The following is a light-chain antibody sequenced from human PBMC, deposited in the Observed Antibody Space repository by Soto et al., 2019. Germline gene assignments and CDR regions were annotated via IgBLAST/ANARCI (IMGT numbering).Light chain of an antibody. J-gene: IGKJ5*01. CDR1: QSVSSSY. CDR2: GAS. Sequence: EIVLTQSPGTLSLSPGDRATLSCRASQSVSSSYLAWLQQKPGQAPRLLIYGASSRATGIPDRFSGSGSGTDFPLTISRLETEDFAVYYCQQYDSSPITFGQGTRLEI. V-gene: IGKV3-20*01. CDR3: QQYDSSPIT.